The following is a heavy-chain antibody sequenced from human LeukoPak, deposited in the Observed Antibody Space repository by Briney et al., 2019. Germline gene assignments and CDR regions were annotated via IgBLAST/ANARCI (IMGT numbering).Heavy chain of an antibody. CDR2: IYTSGST. V-gene: IGHV4-4*08. J-gene: IGHJ3*02. D-gene: IGHD3-9*01. CDR1: DDSITMYY. CDR3: ARDHADFDWLLYQARGGAFDI. Sequence: PSETLSLTCSVSDDSITMYYWTWIRQPPGKGLEWIGRIYTSGSTNYNPSLKSRVTISVDTSKNQFSLKLSSVTAADTAVYYCARDHADFDWLLYQARGGAFDIWGQGTMVTVSS.